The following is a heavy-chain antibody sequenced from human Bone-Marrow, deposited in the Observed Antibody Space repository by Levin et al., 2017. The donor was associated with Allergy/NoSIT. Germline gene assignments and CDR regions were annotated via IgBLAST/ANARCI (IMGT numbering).Heavy chain of an antibody. J-gene: IGHJ4*02. Sequence: KAGGSLRLSCTISGASINYYYWSWIRQPPGKGLQWIGNIYYSGTTNYNPSLESRVTISVDRSKNQFSLRLTSVTAADTAVYYCAGLPKGQNYFDYWGQGTLVTVSS. CDR1: GASINYYY. V-gene: IGHV4-59*01. CDR2: IYYSGTT. CDR3: AGLPKGQNYFDY.